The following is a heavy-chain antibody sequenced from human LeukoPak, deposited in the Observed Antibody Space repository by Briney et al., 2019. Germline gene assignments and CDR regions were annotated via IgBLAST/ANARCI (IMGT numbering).Heavy chain of an antibody. Sequence: ASVSVSCTPSGYIFTHYNIHWVRQAPGQGLEWMGWINPNSGGTNYAQKFQGRVTMTRDTSIGTAYMDLSSLISDDTYVYYCATHTFDFWGQGTLVTVSS. CDR3: ATHTFDF. J-gene: IGHJ4*02. CDR2: INPNSGGT. V-gene: IGHV1-2*02. CDR1: GYIFTHYN.